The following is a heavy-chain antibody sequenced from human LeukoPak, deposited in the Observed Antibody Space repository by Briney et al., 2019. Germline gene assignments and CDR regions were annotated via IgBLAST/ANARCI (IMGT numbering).Heavy chain of an antibody. Sequence: SETLSLTCTVSGGSISSGDYYWSWIRQPPGKDLEWIGYIYYSGSTYYNPSLKSRVTISLDTSKNQFSLKLSSVTAADTAVYYCARSCSGGSCYSWYFDLWGRGTLVTVSS. CDR1: GGSISSGDYY. CDR2: IYYSGST. J-gene: IGHJ2*01. V-gene: IGHV4-30-4*01. CDR3: ARSCSGGSCYSWYFDL. D-gene: IGHD2-15*01.